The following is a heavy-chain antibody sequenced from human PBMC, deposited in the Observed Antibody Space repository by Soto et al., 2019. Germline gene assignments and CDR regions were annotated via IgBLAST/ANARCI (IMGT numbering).Heavy chain of an antibody. CDR2: IYYTEST. J-gene: IGHJ3*02. CDR3: ARDRASNWGLNDAFDI. V-gene: IGHV4-59*01. CDR1: GGSISPYY. Sequence: QVQLQESGPGLVKPSETLSLTCTVSGGSISPYYWNWIRQPPGKGLEWIGYIYYTESTNYSPSLKSRVTMSVDTSKNQFSLKLKSVTAADTALYYFARDRASNWGLNDAFDIWVQGTVVTVSA. D-gene: IGHD7-27*01.